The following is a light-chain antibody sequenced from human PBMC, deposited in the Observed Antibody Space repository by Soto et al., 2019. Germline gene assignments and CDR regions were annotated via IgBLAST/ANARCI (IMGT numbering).Light chain of an antibody. CDR1: SSDVGGYNY. V-gene: IGLV2-14*01. CDR2: EVN. Sequence: QSALTQPASVSGSPGQSITISCTGTSSDVGGYNYVSWYQQHPGKAPILMISEVNNRPSGVSDRFSGSKSGNTASLTISGLRAEDEADYYCSSYTSSSTWVFGGGTKLTVL. J-gene: IGLJ3*02. CDR3: SSYTSSSTWV.